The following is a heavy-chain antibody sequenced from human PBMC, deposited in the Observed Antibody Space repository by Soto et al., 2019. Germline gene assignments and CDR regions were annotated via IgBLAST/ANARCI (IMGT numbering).Heavy chain of an antibody. J-gene: IGHJ4*02. Sequence: SETLSLTCTVSGDSVSSVGFHWAWLRRPPGKGLEWSGYIYNGGSTYYRPSLESRMHMSLDATRNLYSLRLTSVTAADTAVYFCARAPVGLDTISYFDYWGQGKLVTVSS. CDR3: ARAPVGLDTISYFDY. V-gene: IGHV4-30-4*01. CDR1: GDSVSSVGFH. CDR2: IYNGGST. D-gene: IGHD3-3*01.